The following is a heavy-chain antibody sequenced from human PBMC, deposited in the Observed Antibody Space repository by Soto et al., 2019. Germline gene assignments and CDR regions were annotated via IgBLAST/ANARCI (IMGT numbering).Heavy chain of an antibody. CDR3: ARSEATVLDS. CDR2: THPSGRT. D-gene: IGHD4-17*01. J-gene: IGHJ4*02. V-gene: IGHV4-4*02. CDR1: GGSMSSSNW. Sequence: QVQLQESGPGLVKPSGTLSLTCTVSGGSMSSSNWWNWVRQSPGKGLEWIGETHPSGRTNYSPSLKSRVTISVDKSKNQFSLQSTSVTAADTAVYYCARSEATVLDSWGQGTLVTVSS.